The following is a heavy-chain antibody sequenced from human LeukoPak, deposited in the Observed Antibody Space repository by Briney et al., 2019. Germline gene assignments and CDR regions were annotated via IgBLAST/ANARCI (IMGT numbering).Heavy chain of an antibody. CDR3: ARGGDYGDLRYFDY. D-gene: IGHD4-17*01. CDR1: GGAINNYY. CDR2: IYYRGST. Sequence: PSETLSLTCTVSGGAINNYYWSWIRQPPGKGLEWIGYIYYRGSTNYNPSLKSRVTFSVDTSKNQFSLKLNSVTAADTAVYYCARGGDYGDLRYFDYWVQGTLVTVSS. V-gene: IGHV4-59*01. J-gene: IGHJ4*02.